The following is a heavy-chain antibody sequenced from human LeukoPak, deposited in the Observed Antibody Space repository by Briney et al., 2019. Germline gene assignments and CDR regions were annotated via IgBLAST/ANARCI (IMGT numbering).Heavy chain of an antibody. J-gene: IGHJ4*02. CDR3: ARDRLNTADY. Sequence: SETLSLTCTVSGGSISSGSYYWSWIRQPAGKGLEWIGRIYTSGSTNYNPSLKSRVTISVDTSKNQFSLKLSSVTAADTAVYYCARDRLNTADYWGQGTLVTVSS. CDR2: IYTSGST. D-gene: IGHD5-18*01. CDR1: GGSISSGSYY. V-gene: IGHV4-61*02.